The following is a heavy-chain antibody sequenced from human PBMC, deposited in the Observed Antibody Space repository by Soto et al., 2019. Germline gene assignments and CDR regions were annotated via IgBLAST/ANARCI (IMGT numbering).Heavy chain of an antibody. CDR1: GFSLTTSGAG. D-gene: IGHD3-3*01. CDR2: IYWDDDK. V-gene: IGHV2-5*02. CDR3: AHRVLRTVFGLVTTTAIYFDF. Sequence: QITLNESGPTQVKPRQTLTLTCTFSGFSLTTSGAGVGWIRQSPGKAPEWLALIYWDDDKGYSPSLKSRLTITKDTSKNQVVLTMADLDPADTATYYCAHRVLRTVFGLVTTTAIYFDFWGQGTPVAVSS. J-gene: IGHJ4*02.